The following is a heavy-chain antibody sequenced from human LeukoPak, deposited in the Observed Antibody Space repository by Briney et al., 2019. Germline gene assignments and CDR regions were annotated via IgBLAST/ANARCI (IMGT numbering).Heavy chain of an antibody. V-gene: IGHV4-34*01. CDR2: INHSGST. CDR3: ARNYYDSSGGFDP. J-gene: IGHJ5*02. D-gene: IGHD3-22*01. Sequence: SETLSLTCVVYGGSFNGYYWSWIRQPPGKGLEWIGEINHSGSTNYNPSLKSRVTISVDTSKNQFSLKLSSVTAADMAVYYCARNYYDSSGGFDPWGQGTLVTVSS. CDR1: GGSFNGYY.